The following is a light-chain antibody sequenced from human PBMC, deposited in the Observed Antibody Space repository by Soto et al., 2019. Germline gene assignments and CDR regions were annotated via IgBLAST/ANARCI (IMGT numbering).Light chain of an antibody. V-gene: IGLV3-21*04. CDR1: NIGRKS. CDR3: QVYDSSSDHFV. CDR2: YDR. Sequence: SYELTQPPSVSLAPGETASIACGGDNIGRKSVHWYQQKPGQAPVVVMYYDRDRPSGIPERFPGSNSGNTATLTISWVEAGDEADYYCQVYDSSSDHFVFGTGTKLTVL. J-gene: IGLJ1*01.